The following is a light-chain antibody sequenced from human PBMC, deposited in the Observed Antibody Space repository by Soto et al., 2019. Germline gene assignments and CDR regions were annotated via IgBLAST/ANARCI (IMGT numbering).Light chain of an antibody. CDR1: QTISTH. V-gene: IGKV3-11*01. CDR3: QQRSNWPTT. CDR2: GAS. Sequence: DIVLTQSPATLSLSPGERATLSCRASQTISTHLAWYQQKPGQAPMLLIYGASYRATGIPARISGSGSGTDFTLTISGLEPEDFAVYYCQQRSNWPTTFGQGTRLEIK. J-gene: IGKJ5*01.